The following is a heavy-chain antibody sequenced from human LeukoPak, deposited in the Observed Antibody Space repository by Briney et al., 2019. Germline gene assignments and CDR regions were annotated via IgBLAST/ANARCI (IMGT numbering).Heavy chain of an antibody. J-gene: IGHJ4*02. CDR3: ARRDSSGWYSFVDY. V-gene: IGHV5-51*01. CDR1: GYSFTNYW. D-gene: IGHD6-19*01. Sequence: GESLKISCRGSGYSFTNYWIGWVRQMPGKGLEWMGIIFPGDSDTRYSPSFQGQVTISADKSISTAYLHWSSLKASDTATYYCARRDSSGWYSFVDYWGQGTLVTVSS. CDR2: IFPGDSDT.